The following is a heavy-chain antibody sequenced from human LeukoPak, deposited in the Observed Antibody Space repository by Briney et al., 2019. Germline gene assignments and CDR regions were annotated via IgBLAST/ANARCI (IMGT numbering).Heavy chain of an antibody. CDR1: EFTFSNYA. CDR3: AKADSGSYLGYFDY. D-gene: IGHD1-26*01. Sequence: GGSLRLSCAASEFTFSNYAMSWVRQAPGKGLEWVSAISGSAGSTYYADPVKGRFTISRDNSKNTLYLQMNSLRAEDTAVYYCAKADSGSYLGYFDYWGQGTLVTVSS. J-gene: IGHJ4*02. V-gene: IGHV3-23*01. CDR2: ISGSAGST.